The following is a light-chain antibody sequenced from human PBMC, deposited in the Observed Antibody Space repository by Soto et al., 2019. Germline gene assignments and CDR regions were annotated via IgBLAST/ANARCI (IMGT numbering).Light chain of an antibody. V-gene: IGLV2-14*01. CDR2: EVS. Sequence: QSVLTQPASVSGSPGQSITISCTGTSSDVGGYNYVAWYQQHPGKVPRLMIYEVSNRPSGVSTRFSGSKSGSTASLTISGLQAEDEADSYCISYTSSSTSYVFGTGTKVTVL. CDR3: ISYTSSSTSYV. J-gene: IGLJ1*01. CDR1: SSDVGGYNY.